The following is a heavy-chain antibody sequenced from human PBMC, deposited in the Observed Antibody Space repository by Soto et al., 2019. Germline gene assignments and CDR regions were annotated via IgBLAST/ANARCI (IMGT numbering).Heavy chain of an antibody. J-gene: IGHJ6*03. Sequence: QVQLVQSGAEVKKPGASVKVSCKASGYTFTSYGISWVRQAPGQGLEWMGWISAYNGNTNYAQKLQGRVTMTTDTSTSTADMELRSLRSDDTAVYYCAREGGMAYDFWSVPYYYYYMDVWGKGTTVTVSS. V-gene: IGHV1-18*01. D-gene: IGHD3-3*01. CDR2: ISAYNGNT. CDR1: GYTFTSYG. CDR3: AREGGMAYDFWSVPYYYYYMDV.